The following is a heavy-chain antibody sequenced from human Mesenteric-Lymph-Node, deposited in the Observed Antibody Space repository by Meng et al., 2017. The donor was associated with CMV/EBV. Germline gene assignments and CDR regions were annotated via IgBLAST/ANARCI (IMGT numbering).Heavy chain of an antibody. CDR2: ISYDGSNK. CDR1: GFTFSSYG. Sequence: GASLRLSCAASGFTFSSYGMHWVRQAPGKGLEWVAVISYDGSNKHYAESVKGRITISRDNSKNTQYLQMNSLRAEDTAVYYCARARGHCSGGSCYGYYGMDVWGQGTTVTVSS. J-gene: IGHJ6*02. V-gene: IGHV3-30*03. CDR3: ARARGHCSGGSCYGYYGMDV. D-gene: IGHD2-15*01.